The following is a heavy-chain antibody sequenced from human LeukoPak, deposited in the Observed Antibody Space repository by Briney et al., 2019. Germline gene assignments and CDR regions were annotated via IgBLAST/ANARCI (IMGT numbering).Heavy chain of an antibody. D-gene: IGHD6-19*01. CDR3: AKDIASSSGQNYYYYMDV. CDR1: GFTFDDYA. V-gene: IGHV3-9*03. Sequence: GGSLRLSCAASGFTFDDYAMHWVRQAPGKGLEWVSGISWNSGSIGYADSVKGRFTISRDNAKNSLYLQMNSLRAEDMALYYCAKDIASSSGQNYYYYMDVWGKGTTVTVSS. J-gene: IGHJ6*03. CDR2: ISWNSGSI.